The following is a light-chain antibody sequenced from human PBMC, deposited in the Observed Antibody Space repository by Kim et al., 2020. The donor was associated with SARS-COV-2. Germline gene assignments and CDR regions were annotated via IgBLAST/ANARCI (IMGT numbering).Light chain of an antibody. CDR1: SGRINYA. Sequence: ASVKLTFTLSSGRINYAIAWLQQQPGKGPRYLMRVYSDGRHTKGDGIPDRFSGSSSGSEYSLTISSLQSEDEADYYCQTWGSGIGVFGGGTQLTVL. J-gene: IGLJ2*01. CDR2: VYSDGRH. CDR3: QTWGSGIGV. V-gene: IGLV4-69*01.